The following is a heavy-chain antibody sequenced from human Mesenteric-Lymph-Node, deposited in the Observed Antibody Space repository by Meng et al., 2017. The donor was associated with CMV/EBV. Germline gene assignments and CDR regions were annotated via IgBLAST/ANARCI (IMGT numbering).Heavy chain of an antibody. D-gene: IGHD1/OR15-1a*01. Sequence: TCAVYGESFSGHFWSWIRQPPGKGLEWIGEMTQSGSTNYNPSLESRVTISVDTSKNQLSLKMKSVTAADSAVYYCAKLTTSGTWFDFWGQGTLVTVSS. V-gene: IGHV4-34*01. CDR1: GESFSGHF. J-gene: IGHJ4*02. CDR3: AKLTTSGTWFDF. CDR2: MTQSGST.